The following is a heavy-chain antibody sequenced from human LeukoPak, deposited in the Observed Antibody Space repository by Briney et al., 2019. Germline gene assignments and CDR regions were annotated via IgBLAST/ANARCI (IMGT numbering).Heavy chain of an antibody. J-gene: IGHJ4*02. D-gene: IGHD2-2*01. Sequence: GASVKVSCKASGYTFTRYYMHWVRQAPGQGFEGMGWINPNSGDTNYAQKFQGRVTITRDTSISTANMELSRLRSDDTAVYYCARANPLYCSSTTCLFDYWGQGTLVTVSS. CDR3: ARANPLYCSSTTCLFDY. CDR2: INPNSGDT. CDR1: GYTFTRYY. V-gene: IGHV1-2*02.